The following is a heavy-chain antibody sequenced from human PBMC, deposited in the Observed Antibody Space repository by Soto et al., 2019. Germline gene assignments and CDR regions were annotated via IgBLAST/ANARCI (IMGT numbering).Heavy chain of an antibody. J-gene: IGHJ5*02. V-gene: IGHV3-21*01. CDR3: ARDIVVVPAAMGWFDP. D-gene: IGHD2-2*01. CDR2: ISSSSSYI. CDR1: VFTFSSYS. Sequence: GGSLRLSCAASVFTFSSYSMNWVRQAPGKGLEWVSSISSSSSYIYYADSVKGRFTISRDNAKNSLYLQMNSLRAEDTAVYYCARDIVVVPAAMGWFDPWGQGTLVTV.